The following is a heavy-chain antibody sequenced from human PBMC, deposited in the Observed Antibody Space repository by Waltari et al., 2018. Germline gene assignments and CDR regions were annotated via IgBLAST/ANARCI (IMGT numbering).Heavy chain of an antibody. CDR2: MLYRGST. CDR3: ARSSGYYSDYFDY. Sequence: QLQLQESGPGLVKPSETLSLTCTISGGSISSSSYYRGWLRQPPGKGLEWIGSMLYRGSTFYNPSLKSRVTISADMSKNHFSLKLSSVTAADTAVYYCARSSGYYSDYFDYWGQGTLVTVSS. J-gene: IGHJ4*02. V-gene: IGHV4-39*02. D-gene: IGHD3-22*01. CDR1: GGSISSSSYY.